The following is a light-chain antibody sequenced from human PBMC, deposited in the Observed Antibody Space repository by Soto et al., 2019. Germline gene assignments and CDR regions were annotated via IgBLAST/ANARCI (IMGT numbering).Light chain of an antibody. CDR1: SADIGSHDY. CDR3: NSYTTTSALV. J-gene: IGLJ1*01. V-gene: IGLV2-14*01. Sequence: QSVLPQPASVSGSPGQSITISCTGSSADIGSHDYVSWYQQHPGKVPKLIIYEVSKRPSGASDRFSGSKSGNAAYLSISGLQPEDEADYYCNSYTTTSALVFGTGTKLTVL. CDR2: EVS.